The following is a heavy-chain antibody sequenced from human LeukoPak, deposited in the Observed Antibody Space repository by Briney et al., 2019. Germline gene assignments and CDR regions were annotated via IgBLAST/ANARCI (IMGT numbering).Heavy chain of an antibody. CDR1: GITFSSYG. V-gene: IGHV3-7*01. CDR2: IKQDGSEK. CDR3: AREEVWFDP. J-gene: IGHJ5*02. Sequence: GGTLRLSCAASGITFSSYGMSWVRQAPGKGLEWVANIKQDGSEKYYVDSVKGRFTISRDNAKNSLYLQMNSLRAEDTAVYYCAREEVWFDPWGQGTLVTVSS.